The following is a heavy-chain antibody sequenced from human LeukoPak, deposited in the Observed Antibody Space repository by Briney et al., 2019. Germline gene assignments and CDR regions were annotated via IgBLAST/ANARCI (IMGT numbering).Heavy chain of an antibody. V-gene: IGHV4-39*01. Sequence: SETLSLTCTVSGGSISSSSYYWGWIRQPPGKGLEWIGEINHSGSTNYNPSLKSRVTISVDTSKNQFSLKLSSVTAADTAVYYCARHVFDLRDIVVVPAALAYYYYYMDVWGKGTTVTISS. CDR3: ARHVFDLRDIVVVPAALAYYYYYMDV. CDR2: INHSGST. CDR1: GGSISSSSYY. D-gene: IGHD2-2*01. J-gene: IGHJ6*03.